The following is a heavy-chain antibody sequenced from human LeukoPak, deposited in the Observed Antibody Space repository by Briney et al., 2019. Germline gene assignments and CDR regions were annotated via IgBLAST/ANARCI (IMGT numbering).Heavy chain of an antibody. CDR2: IHYSRST. D-gene: IGHD2-21*02. CDR1: GGSISSSSYY. CDR3: VRARDMAFDI. Sequence: PSETLSLTCTVSGGSISSSSYYWGWIRQPPGKGLEWIGTIHYSRSTYYNPSLKSRVTISVDTSNNQFSLKLTSVTAADTAVYCCVRARDMAFDIWGQGTMVTVSA. V-gene: IGHV4-39*07. J-gene: IGHJ3*02.